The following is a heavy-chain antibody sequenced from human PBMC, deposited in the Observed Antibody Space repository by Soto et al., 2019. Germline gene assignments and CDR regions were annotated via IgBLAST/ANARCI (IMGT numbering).Heavy chain of an antibody. J-gene: IGHJ3*02. CDR3: ARGSGSWSAFDI. Sequence: QVQLVESEGGLVEPGGSLRLSCAASGFSFSDYYMSWICQAPGKGLEWISYISGNGATIYYADSVKGRFTISRDNAKNSVWLQMNILRAEDKAVYFCARGSGSWSAFDIWGQGTMVTVSS. CDR1: GFSFSDYY. V-gene: IGHV3-11*01. CDR2: ISGNGATI. D-gene: IGHD3-10*01.